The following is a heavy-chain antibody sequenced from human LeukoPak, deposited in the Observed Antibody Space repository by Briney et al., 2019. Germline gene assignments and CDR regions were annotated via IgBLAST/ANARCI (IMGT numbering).Heavy chain of an antibody. V-gene: IGHV1-69*01. J-gene: IGHJ4*02. Sequence: SVKVSCKASGGTFSSYAISWVRQAPGQGLEWMGGIIPIFGTANYAQKFQGRVTITADESTSTAYMELSSLRSEDTAVYYCARDWVQLERRGLLYYFDYWGQGTLVTASS. D-gene: IGHD1-1*01. CDR2: IIPIFGTA. CDR3: ARDWVQLERRGLLYYFDY. CDR1: GGTFSSYA.